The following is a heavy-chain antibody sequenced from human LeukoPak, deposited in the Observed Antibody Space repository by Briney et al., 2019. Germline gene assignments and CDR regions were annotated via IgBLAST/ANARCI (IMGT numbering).Heavy chain of an antibody. Sequence: EGSLRLSCAASEFTFSNAWMSWVRQAPGKGLEWVGRIKSKTDGGTTDYAAPVKGRFTISRDDSKNTLYLQMNSLKTEDTAVYYCRAITTSIDYWGQGTLVTVSS. CDR1: EFTFSNAW. V-gene: IGHV3-15*01. D-gene: IGHD3-3*01. CDR2: IKSKTDGGTT. CDR3: RAITTSIDY. J-gene: IGHJ4*02.